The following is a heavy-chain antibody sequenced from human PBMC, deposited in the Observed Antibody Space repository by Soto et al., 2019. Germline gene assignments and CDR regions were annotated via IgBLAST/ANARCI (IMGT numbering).Heavy chain of an antibody. CDR2: IIPIFGTA. J-gene: IGHJ4*02. Sequence: SVKVSCKASGGTFSSYAVSWVRQAPGQGLEWMGGIIPIFGTANYAQKFQGRVTTTADESTSTAYMELSSLRSEDTAVYYCARLRPPIAVAGLFYYWGQRTPVIVSS. V-gene: IGHV1-69*13. CDR3: ARLRPPIAVAGLFYY. CDR1: GGTFSSYA. D-gene: IGHD6-19*01.